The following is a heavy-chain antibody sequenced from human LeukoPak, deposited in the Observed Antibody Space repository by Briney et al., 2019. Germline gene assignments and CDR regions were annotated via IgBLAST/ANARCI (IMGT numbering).Heavy chain of an antibody. CDR3: ARDQEGFDY. Sequence: ASVKVSCMASGYTFTSNYIHWVRQAPGQGLEWMGMIYPRDGSTSYAQKFQGRVTVTRDTSTSTVHMELSGLRSEDTAVYYCARDQEGFDYWGQGTLVTVSS. CDR1: GYTFTSNY. J-gene: IGHJ4*02. CDR2: IYPRDGST. V-gene: IGHV1-46*01.